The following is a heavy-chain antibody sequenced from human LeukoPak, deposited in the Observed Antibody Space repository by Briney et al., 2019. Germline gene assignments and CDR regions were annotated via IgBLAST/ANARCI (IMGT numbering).Heavy chain of an antibody. Sequence: SETLSLTCTVSGGSISSGDYYWSWIRQPPGKGLEWIGYIYYSGSTYYNPSLKSRVTISVDTSKNQFSLKLSSVTAADTAVYYCARGEDGYCSGGSCYSLAFDIWGQGTMVTVSS. CDR2: IYYSGST. CDR1: GGSISSGDYY. J-gene: IGHJ3*02. V-gene: IGHV4-30-4*01. D-gene: IGHD2-15*01. CDR3: ARGEDGYCSGGSCYSLAFDI.